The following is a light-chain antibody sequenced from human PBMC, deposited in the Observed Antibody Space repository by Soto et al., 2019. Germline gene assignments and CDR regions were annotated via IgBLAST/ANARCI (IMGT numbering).Light chain of an antibody. CDR2: AAS. J-gene: IGKJ3*01. V-gene: IGKV1-8*01. CDR3: QQYYSYPFT. Sequence: AIRMTQSPSSFSASTGDRVTITCRASQGISSYLAWYQQKPGKAPKLLIYAASTLQSGVPSRFSGSGSGTDFTLTISCLQSEDFATYYFQQYYSYPFTFVPGTKVHIK. CDR1: QGISSY.